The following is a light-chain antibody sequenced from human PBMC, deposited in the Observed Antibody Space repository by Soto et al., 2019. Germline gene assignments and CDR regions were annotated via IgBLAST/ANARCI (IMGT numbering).Light chain of an antibody. CDR2: WAS. V-gene: IGKV4-1*01. CDR1: QSLFYNSDNKNY. J-gene: IGKJ4*01. Sequence: DIVMTQSPDSLAVSQGERATISCKSSQSLFYNSDNKNYLRWYQQKPGQPPKLLIYWASTRESGVPDRFSGAGSGTDFTLTISSLQADDVAVYYCQQYYDTQLTFGGGTKVEIK. CDR3: QQYYDTQLT.